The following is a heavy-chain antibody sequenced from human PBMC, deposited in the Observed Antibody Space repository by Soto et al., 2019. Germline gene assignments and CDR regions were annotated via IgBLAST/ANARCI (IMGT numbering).Heavy chain of an antibody. CDR2: IYYSGST. V-gene: IGHV4-30-4*01. D-gene: IGHD3-22*01. J-gene: IGHJ4*02. CDR3: AGRYYYDSSGYYWESDY. Sequence: PSETLSLTCTVSGGSISSGDYYWSWIRQPPGKGLEWIGYIYYSGSTYYNPSLKSRVTISVDTSKNQFSLKLSSVTAADTAVYYCAGRYYYDSSGYYWESDYRGQGTLVTVSS. CDR1: GGSISSGDYY.